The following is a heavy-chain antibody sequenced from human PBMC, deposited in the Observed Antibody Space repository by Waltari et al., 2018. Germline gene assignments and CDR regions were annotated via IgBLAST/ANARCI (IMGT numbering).Heavy chain of an antibody. V-gene: IGHV3-30*04. CDR2: ISYDGSNK. J-gene: IGHJ4*02. CDR3: ARGPRITMVRGDPSFDY. D-gene: IGHD3-10*01. Sequence: TFSSYAMHWVRQAPGKGLEWVAVISYDGSNKYYADSVKGRFTISRDNSKNTLYLQMNSLRAEDTAVYYCARGPRITMVRGDPSFDYWGQGTLVTVSS. CDR1: TFSSYA.